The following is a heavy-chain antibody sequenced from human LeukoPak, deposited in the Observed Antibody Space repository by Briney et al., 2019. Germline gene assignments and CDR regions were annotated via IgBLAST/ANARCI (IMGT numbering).Heavy chain of an antibody. Sequence: KTGESLKISCKGSGYSFTSYWIAWVRPVPGKGLEWVGIMYPGDSDTRYSPSFQGQVTISADKSVSTAYLQWNSLRASDTAIYYCVRSQWEWVLQRYNWFDAWGQGTRVTVSS. CDR1: GYSFTSYW. CDR2: MYPGDSDT. V-gene: IGHV5-51*01. J-gene: IGHJ5*01. CDR3: VRSQWEWVLQRYNWFDA. D-gene: IGHD1-26*01.